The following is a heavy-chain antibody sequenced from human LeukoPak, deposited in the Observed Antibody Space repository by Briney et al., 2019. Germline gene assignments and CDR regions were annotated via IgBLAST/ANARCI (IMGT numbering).Heavy chain of an antibody. Sequence: PGGSLRLSCVASGFRFDDHGMSWVRQAPGKGREWGSGINWNGGSTGYGDSVKGRFTISRDHAKNSLYLQMNSLRAEDTALYYCAGGDRNGWYFDYWGQGILVTVSS. D-gene: IGHD6-19*01. CDR1: GFRFDDHG. V-gene: IGHV3-20*04. J-gene: IGHJ4*02. CDR2: INWNGGST. CDR3: AGGDRNGWYFDY.